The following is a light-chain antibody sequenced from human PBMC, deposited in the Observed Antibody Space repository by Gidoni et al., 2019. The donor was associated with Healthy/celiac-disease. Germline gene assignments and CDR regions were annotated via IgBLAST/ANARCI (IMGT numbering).Light chain of an antibody. CDR1: QNVSSSY. CDR2: GAS. Sequence: EIVLTQSPGTLSLSPGERATLSCRASQNVSSSYLAWYQQKPGQAPGLLIYGASSRATGIPDRFSGSGSGTDFTLTISRLEPEDFAVYYCQQYGSSFTFGPGTKVDIK. V-gene: IGKV3-20*01. J-gene: IGKJ3*01. CDR3: QQYGSSFT.